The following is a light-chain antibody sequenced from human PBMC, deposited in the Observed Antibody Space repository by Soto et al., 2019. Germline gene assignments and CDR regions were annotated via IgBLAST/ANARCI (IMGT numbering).Light chain of an antibody. J-gene: IGLJ1*01. CDR3: AAWDDSLSGGV. CDR2: SND. V-gene: IGLV1-47*02. CDR1: SFNIGFNY. Sequence: QSVLTQPPSASGTPGQTVTISCSGSSFNIGFNYVYWYQQLPGMAPKLLIHSNDERPSGVPDRFSGSESGTSASLAISGLRSEDEAEYYCAAWDDSLSGGVFGTGTKVTVL.